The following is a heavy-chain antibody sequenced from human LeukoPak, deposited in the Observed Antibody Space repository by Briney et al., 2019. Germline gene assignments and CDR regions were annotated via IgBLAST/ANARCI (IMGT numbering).Heavy chain of an antibody. Sequence: SETLSLTCAVYGGSFSGYYWSWIRQPPGKGLEWIGEINHSGSTNYNPSLKSRVTISVDTSKNQFSLNLSSVTAADTAVYYCARASRWGDLSLGYWGQGTLVTVSS. CDR3: ARASRWGDLSLGY. CDR2: INHSGST. D-gene: IGHD3-16*02. CDR1: GGSFSGYY. V-gene: IGHV4-34*01. J-gene: IGHJ4*02.